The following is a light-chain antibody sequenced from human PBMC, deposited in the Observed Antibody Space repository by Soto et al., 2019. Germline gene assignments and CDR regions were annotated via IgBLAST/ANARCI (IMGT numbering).Light chain of an antibody. CDR2: KAS. CDR1: QTIISW. J-gene: IGKJ1*01. CDR3: QHYNTYPWT. V-gene: IGKV1-5*03. Sequence: DIQMTQSPSTLSGSVGDRVTIACRSSQTIISWLAWYQQKPGKAPNLLIHKASHLESGVPSRFSGSGSGTEFTLTISSLQPGDFATYYCQHYNTYPWTFGQGPKVDI.